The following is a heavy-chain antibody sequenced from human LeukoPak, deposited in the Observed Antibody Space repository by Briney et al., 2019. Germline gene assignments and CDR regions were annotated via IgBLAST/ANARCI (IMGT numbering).Heavy chain of an antibody. CDR3: ATFRLTPSYGDGNWFDP. Sequence: ASVKVSCKVSGYTLTELSMHWLRQAPGKGLEWMGGFDPEDGETIYAQKFQGRVTMTEDTSTDTAYMELSSLRSEDTAVYYCATFRLTPSYGDGNWFDPWGQGTLVTVSS. V-gene: IGHV1-24*01. CDR2: FDPEDGET. CDR1: GYTLTELS. D-gene: IGHD4-17*01. J-gene: IGHJ5*02.